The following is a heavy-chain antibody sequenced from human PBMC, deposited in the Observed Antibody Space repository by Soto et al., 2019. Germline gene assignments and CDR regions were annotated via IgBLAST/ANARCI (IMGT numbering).Heavy chain of an antibody. CDR1: GYTFTSYS. CDR2: INPSTGVT. CDR3: ARETLPHFYVSGTLPSDY. Sequence: ASVKVSCKASGYTFTSYSMHWVRQAPGQGLEWMGIINPSTGVTSYTQKFQGRVTMTRDTSTSTVYMELSSLRSEDTAVYYCARETLPHFYVSGTLPSDYWGQGTLVTVSS. J-gene: IGHJ4*02. V-gene: IGHV1-46*03. D-gene: IGHD3-10*01.